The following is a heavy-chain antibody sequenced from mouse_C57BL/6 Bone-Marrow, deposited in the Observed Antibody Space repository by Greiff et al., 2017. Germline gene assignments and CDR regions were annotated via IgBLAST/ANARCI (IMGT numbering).Heavy chain of an antibody. Sequence: QVQLQQPGAELVMPGASVKLSCKASGYTFTSYWMHWVKQRPGQGLEWIGEIDPSDSYTNYNQKFKGKSTLTVDKSSSTAYMQLSSLTSEDSAVYYCARERGGYDYWGQGTTRTVSS. CDR3: ARERGGYDY. V-gene: IGHV1-69*01. CDR1: GYTFTSYW. CDR2: IDPSDSYT. J-gene: IGHJ2*01. D-gene: IGHD3-1*01.